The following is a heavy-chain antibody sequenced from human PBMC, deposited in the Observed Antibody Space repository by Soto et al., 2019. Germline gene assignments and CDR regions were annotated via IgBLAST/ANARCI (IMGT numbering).Heavy chain of an antibody. V-gene: IGHV3-30-3*01. CDR3: ARDKRDLRFLEWSYYFDY. CDR2: ISYDGSNK. J-gene: IGHJ4*02. Sequence: QVQLVESGGGVVQPGRSLRLSCAASGFTFSSCAMHWVRQAPGKGLXXXXXISYDGSNKYYADSVKGRFTISRDNSKNTLYLQMNSLRAEDTAVYYCARDKRDLRFLEWSYYFDYWGQGTLVTVSS. D-gene: IGHD3-3*01. CDR1: GFTFSSCA.